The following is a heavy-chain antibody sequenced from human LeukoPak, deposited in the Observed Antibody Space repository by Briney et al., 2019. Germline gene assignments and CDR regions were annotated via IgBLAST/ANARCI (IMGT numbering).Heavy chain of an antibody. CDR3: ARDVRHRYCSSTSGYRGWFDP. CDR2: IIPILGTA. Sequence: SVKVSCKASGGTFSTYAISWVRQAPGQGLEWMGGIIPILGTANYAQTFQGRVTITADESTSTAYMELSSLRSEDTAEYYCARDVRHRYCSSTSGYRGWFDPWGQGTLVTVSS. CDR1: GGTFSTYA. D-gene: IGHD2-2*01. J-gene: IGHJ5*02. V-gene: IGHV1-69*01.